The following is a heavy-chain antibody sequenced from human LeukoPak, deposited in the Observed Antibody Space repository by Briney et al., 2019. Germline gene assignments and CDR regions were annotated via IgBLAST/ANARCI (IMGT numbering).Heavy chain of an antibody. J-gene: IGHJ4*02. V-gene: IGHV1-69*04. CDR3: ARAGSGWYAINY. D-gene: IGHD6-19*01. CDR1: GGTFSSYA. Sequence: GSSVRVSCKASGGTFSSYAISWVRQAPGQGLEWMGRIIPILGIANYAQKFQGRVTITADKSTSTAYMELSSLRSEDTAVYYCARAGSGWYAINYWGQGTLVTVSS. CDR2: IIPILGIA.